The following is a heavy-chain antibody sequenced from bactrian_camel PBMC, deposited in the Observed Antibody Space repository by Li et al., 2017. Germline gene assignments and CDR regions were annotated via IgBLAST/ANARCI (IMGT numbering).Heavy chain of an antibody. CDR3: PAVPNFLGPALAPSVMDF. CDR1: GGTFDHSD. CDR2: IRSDGRA. Sequence: VQLVESGGGSVQLGGSLRLSCTASGGTFDHSDMAWYRRASGDECKLVSRIRSDGRAHYADSVKGRFTISKDDEKKILYLQMNNLKPEDTANYICPAVPNFLGPALAPSVMDFWGQGTQVTVS. V-gene: IGHV3S53*01. J-gene: IGHJ4*01. D-gene: IGHD1*01.